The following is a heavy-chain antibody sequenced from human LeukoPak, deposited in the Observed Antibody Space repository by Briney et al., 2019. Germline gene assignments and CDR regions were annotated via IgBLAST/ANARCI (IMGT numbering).Heavy chain of an antibody. CDR2: MSFDGSNQ. Sequence: PGGSLRLSCAASGFTFSNYGMHWVRQAPGKGLERVAVMSFDGSNQYHADSVKGRFTISRDNSKNTLYLQMSSLRVEDTAVYYCAKEGYSSTVLTLLDWYFDLWGRGTLVTVSS. CDR1: GFTFSNYG. D-gene: IGHD4-23*01. J-gene: IGHJ2*01. V-gene: IGHV3-30*18. CDR3: AKEGYSSTVLTLLDWYFDL.